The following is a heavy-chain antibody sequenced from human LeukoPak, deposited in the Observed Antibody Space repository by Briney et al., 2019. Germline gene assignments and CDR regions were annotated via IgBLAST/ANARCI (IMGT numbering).Heavy chain of an antibody. J-gene: IGHJ4*02. CDR1: GGSISSYY. CDR3: ARAGRQWLVRGGFDY. V-gene: IGHV4-59*01. CDR2: IYYSGST. D-gene: IGHD6-19*01. Sequence: SETLSLTCTVSGGSISSYYWSWIRQPPGKGLEWIGYIYYSGSTNYNPSLKSRVTISVDTSKNQFSLKLSSVTAADTAVYYCARAGRQWLVRGGFDYWGQGTQVTVSS.